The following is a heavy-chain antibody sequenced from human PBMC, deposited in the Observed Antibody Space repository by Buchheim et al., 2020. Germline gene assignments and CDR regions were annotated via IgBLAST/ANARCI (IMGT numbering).Heavy chain of an antibody. J-gene: IGHJ4*02. CDR2: ISYDGSNK. V-gene: IGHV3-30*18. Sequence: QVHLVESGGGVVQSGRSLRLSCAASGFTFSTSGMHWVRQAPGKGLEWVAVISYDGSNKYYGDSVKGRFTISRDNSKNTLYLQMNSLRAEDTAVYYCAKDRTVYGLGEIVYWGQGTL. CDR3: AKDRTVYGLGEIVY. D-gene: IGHD3-10*01. CDR1: GFTFSTSG.